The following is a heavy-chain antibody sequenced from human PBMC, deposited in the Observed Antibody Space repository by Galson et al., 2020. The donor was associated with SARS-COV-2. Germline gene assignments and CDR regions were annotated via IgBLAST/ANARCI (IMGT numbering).Heavy chain of an antibody. CDR1: GGSISSGDYY. CDR3: ARGGRFLEWLLSVNYYYYMDV. V-gene: IGHV4-30-4*01. J-gene: IGHJ6*03. CDR2: IYYSGST. Sequence: SETLSLTCTVSGGSISSGDYYWSWIRPPPGQGLEWIGYIYYSGSTYYNPSLKSRVTISVDTSKNQFSLKLSSVTAADTAVYYCARGGRFLEWLLSVNYYYYMDVWGKGTTVTVSS. D-gene: IGHD3-3*01.